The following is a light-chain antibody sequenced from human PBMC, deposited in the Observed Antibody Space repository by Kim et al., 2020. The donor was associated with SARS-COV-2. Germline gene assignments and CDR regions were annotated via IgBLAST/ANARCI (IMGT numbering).Light chain of an antibody. Sequence: SITITCTAPHGAIVDYNYVSWYHQCPGKAPKLLIYDVNKRPSGVSIRFSGSKSGNTASLTISRLRAEDEADYYCSSYTSSTTWVFGGGTQLTVL. V-gene: IGLV2-14*03. CDR3: SSYTSSTTWV. J-gene: IGLJ3*02. CDR1: HGAIVDYNY. CDR2: DVN.